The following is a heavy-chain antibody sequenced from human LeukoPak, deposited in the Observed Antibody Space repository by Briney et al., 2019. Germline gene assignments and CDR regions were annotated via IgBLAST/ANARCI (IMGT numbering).Heavy chain of an antibody. CDR1: GGSFSGYY. V-gene: IGHV4-34*01. CDR2: ISHRGST. Sequence: SETLSLTCAVYGGSFSGYYWSWIRQPPGKGLEWIGEISHRGSTKYNPSLKSRVTISVDTSKNLFSLKLSSVTAADTAAYFCARGRVTFCSGAGCYYYFDYWGQGTLVTVSS. J-gene: IGHJ4*02. CDR3: ARGRVTFCSGAGCYYYFDY. D-gene: IGHD2-15*01.